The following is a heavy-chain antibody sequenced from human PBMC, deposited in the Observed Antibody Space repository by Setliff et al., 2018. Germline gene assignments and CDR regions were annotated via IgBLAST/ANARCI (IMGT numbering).Heavy chain of an antibody. CDR3: VREGVDTRSSTDYRYYMDV. CDR1: GYTFTSYG. J-gene: IGHJ6*03. Sequence: SVKVSCKASGYTFTSYGISWVRQAPGQGLEWMGGTIPMFGSTSYAQKFQGRVTIITDESTTTAYMELSSLGSEDTAVYYCVREGVDTRSSTDYRYYMDVWGKGTTVTVSS. V-gene: IGHV1-69*05. D-gene: IGHD5-18*01. CDR2: TIPMFGST.